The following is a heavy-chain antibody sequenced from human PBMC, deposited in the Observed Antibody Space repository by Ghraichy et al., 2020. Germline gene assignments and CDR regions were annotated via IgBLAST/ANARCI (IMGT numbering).Heavy chain of an antibody. CDR2: ISGSGGST. J-gene: IGHJ4*02. Sequence: GGSLRLSCAASGFTFSSYAMSWVRQAPGKGLEWVSAISGSGGSTYYADSVKGRFTISRDNSKNTLYLQMNSLRAEDTAVYYCAKDSSRVVVTAGHFDYWGQGTLVTVSS. V-gene: IGHV3-23*01. D-gene: IGHD2-21*02. CDR3: AKDSSRVVVTAGHFDY. CDR1: GFTFSSYA.